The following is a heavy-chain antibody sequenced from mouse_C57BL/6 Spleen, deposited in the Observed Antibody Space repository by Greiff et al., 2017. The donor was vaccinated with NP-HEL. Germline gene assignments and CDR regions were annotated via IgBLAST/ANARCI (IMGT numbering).Heavy chain of an antibody. D-gene: IGHD1-1*01. CDR3: ARHHITTVVADY. CDR2: ISSGGSYT. V-gene: IGHV5-6*01. CDR1: GFTFSSYG. J-gene: IGHJ2*01. Sequence: EVKLQESGGDLVKPGGSLKLSCAASGFTFSSYGMSWVRQTPDKRLEWVATISSGGSYTYYPDSVKGRFTISRDNAKNTLYLQMSSLKSEDTAMYYCARHHITTVVADYWGQGTTLTVSS.